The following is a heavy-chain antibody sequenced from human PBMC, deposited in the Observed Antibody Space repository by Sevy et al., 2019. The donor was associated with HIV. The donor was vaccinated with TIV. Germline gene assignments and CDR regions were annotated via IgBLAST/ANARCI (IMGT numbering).Heavy chain of an antibody. D-gene: IGHD2-21*01. V-gene: IGHV4-39*01. CDR3: ARQGGIVDRAFDY. CDR2: MFYSGTT. CDR1: GGSISASKYD. J-gene: IGHJ4*02. Sequence: SETLSLICTVSGGSISASKYDWGWIRQSPGMGLEWIGSMFYSGTTYFNPSLKSRVTISVDTSKNQFSLKLNSVTAADMAVYYCARQGGIVDRAFDYWGQGTLVTVSS.